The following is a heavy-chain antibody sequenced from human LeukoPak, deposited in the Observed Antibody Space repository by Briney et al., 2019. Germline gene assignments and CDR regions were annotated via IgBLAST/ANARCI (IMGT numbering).Heavy chain of an antibody. CDR3: ARLYYYDAGGYPNP. J-gene: IGHJ5*02. D-gene: IGHD3-22*01. V-gene: IGHV4-39*01. CDR1: GDSITSSTYY. Sequence: SETLSLTYTVSGDSITSSTYYWGWIRQPPGKGLGWIGSIYYTGSTYYNPSLKSRVTISVDTSKNQFSLKLRSVTAADTAVYYCARLYYYDAGGYPNPWGQGTLVTVSS. CDR2: IYYTGST.